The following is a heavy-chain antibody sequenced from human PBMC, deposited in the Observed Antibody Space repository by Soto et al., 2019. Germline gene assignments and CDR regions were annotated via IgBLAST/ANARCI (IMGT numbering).Heavy chain of an antibody. J-gene: IGHJ6*02. D-gene: IGHD2-2*01. CDR3: ARFPSRAHYFAMAV. V-gene: IGHV4-31*03. CDR2: IYYSGNT. CDR1: GGSVNSGGYY. Sequence: QVQLQESGPGQVTPSQTLSLTCTVSGGSVNSGGYYWTWIRQHPGRGLECLGYIYYSGNTYYNLSLQSRLTISLDTSKNQFSLKLTSVTAADTAVYYCARFPSRAHYFAMAVWGQGTAVTVSS.